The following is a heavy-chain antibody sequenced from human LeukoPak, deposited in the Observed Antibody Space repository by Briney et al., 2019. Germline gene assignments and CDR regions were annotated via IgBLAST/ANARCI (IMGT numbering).Heavy chain of an antibody. CDR3: TRVGYIDEGIDY. D-gene: IGHD5-24*01. CDR2: IKQDGSKT. CDR1: GFPFSSYC. Sequence: GGSLRLSCVASGFPFSSYCMTWVRQAPGKGLEWVANIKQDGSKTSYVDSVKGRFTISRDNAKNSLYLQMNSLRAEDTAIYYCTRVGYIDEGIDYWGQGTLVTVSS. V-gene: IGHV3-7*04. J-gene: IGHJ4*02.